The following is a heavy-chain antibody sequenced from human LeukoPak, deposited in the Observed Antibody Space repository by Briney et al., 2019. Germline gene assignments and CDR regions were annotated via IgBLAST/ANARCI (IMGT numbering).Heavy chain of an antibody. CDR1: GFTFSSYA. CDR3: AKYTWNDVWGYLDY. Sequence: PGGSLRLSCAASGFTFSSYAMSWVRQAPGKGLEWVSAISGSGGSTYYADSVKGRFTISRDNSKNTLYLQMNSLRAEDTAVYYCAKYTWNDVWGYLDYWGQGTLVTVSS. D-gene: IGHD1-20*01. J-gene: IGHJ4*02. V-gene: IGHV3-23*01. CDR2: ISGSGGST.